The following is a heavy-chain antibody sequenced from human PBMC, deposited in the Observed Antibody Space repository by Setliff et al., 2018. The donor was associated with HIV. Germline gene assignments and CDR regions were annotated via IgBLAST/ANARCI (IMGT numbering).Heavy chain of an antibody. CDR1: GGSISRYY. CDR2: IHSSGST. CDR3: ATLDHSGGNFLAY. Sequence: SETLSLTCTVSGGSISRYYCNWIRQPPGKGPEWIGYIHSSGSTIYNPSLKSRITVSLDTSKEQFSLELSSATAADTAVYYCATLDHSGGNFLAYWGQGSLVTVSS. J-gene: IGHJ4*02. V-gene: IGHV4-4*09. D-gene: IGHD2-21*02.